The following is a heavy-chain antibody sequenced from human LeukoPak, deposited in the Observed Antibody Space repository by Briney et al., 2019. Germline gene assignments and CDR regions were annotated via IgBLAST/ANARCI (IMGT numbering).Heavy chain of an antibody. V-gene: IGHV3-74*01. J-gene: IGHJ5*02. Sequence: GGSLRLSCAASGFTFSSYWMHWVRQAPGKGLVWVSRINSDGSSTSYADSVKGRFTISRDNAKNSLFLQMNSLRAEDTAVYYCARDLKSFGELSRRNDWFDPWGQGTLVTVSS. D-gene: IGHD3-10*01. CDR1: GFTFSSYW. CDR3: ARDLKSFGELSRRNDWFDP. CDR2: INSDGSST.